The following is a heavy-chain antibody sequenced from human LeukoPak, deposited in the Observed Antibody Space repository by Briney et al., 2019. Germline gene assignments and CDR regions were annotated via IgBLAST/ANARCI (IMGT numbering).Heavy chain of an antibody. D-gene: IGHD6-13*01. CDR1: GGSISSGDYY. CDR2: IYYSGST. CDR3: ARRRGPALSSRGGAFDI. V-gene: IGHV4-30-4*08. J-gene: IGHJ3*02. Sequence: SETLSLTCTVSGGSISSGDYYWSWIRQPPGKGLEWIGYIYYSGSTYYNPSLKSRVTISVDTSKNQFSLKLSSVTAADTAVYYCARRRGPALSSRGGAFDIWGQGTMVTVSS.